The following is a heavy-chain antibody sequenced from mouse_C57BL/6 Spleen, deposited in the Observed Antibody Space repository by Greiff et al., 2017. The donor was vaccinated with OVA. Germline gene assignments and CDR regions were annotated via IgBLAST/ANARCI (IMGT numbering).Heavy chain of an antibody. J-gene: IGHJ2*01. V-gene: IGHV1-64*01. CDR3: AREVIYYGNPLDY. D-gene: IGHD2-1*01. CDR2: IHPNSGST. CDR1: GYTFTSYW. Sequence: VQLQQPGAELVKPGASVKLSCKASGYTFTSYWMHWVKQRPGQGLEWIGMIHPNSGSTNYNEKFKSKATLTVDKSSSTAYMQLSSLTSEDSAVYYCAREVIYYGNPLDYWGQGTTLTVSS.